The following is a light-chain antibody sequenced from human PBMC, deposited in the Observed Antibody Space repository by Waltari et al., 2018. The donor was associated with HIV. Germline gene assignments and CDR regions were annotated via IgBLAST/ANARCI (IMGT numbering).Light chain of an antibody. CDR2: RKN. CDR3: AAWDDSLSGWV. CDR1: SSNIGSNY. Sequence: QSVLTQPPSASGTPGQRVTISCSGSSSNIGSNYVYWYQQLPGTAPKLLIYRKNQRPSGVPDRFSGSKSGTSASLAISGLRSEDEADYYCAAWDDSLSGWVFGGGTKLTVL. V-gene: IGLV1-47*01. J-gene: IGLJ3*02.